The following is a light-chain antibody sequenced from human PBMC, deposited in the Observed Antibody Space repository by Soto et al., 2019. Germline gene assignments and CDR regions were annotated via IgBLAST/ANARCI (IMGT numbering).Light chain of an antibody. Sequence: QSVLTQPASVSGSPGQSITISCTGTSSDVVGYNYVSWYQQHPGKAPKLMIYDVSNRPSGVSNRFSGSKSGNTASLTISGLQAEDEADYYCSSYTSSSTPRYVFGTGTKVPVL. J-gene: IGLJ1*01. CDR1: SSDVVGYNY. CDR3: SSYTSSSTPRYV. CDR2: DVS. V-gene: IGLV2-14*01.